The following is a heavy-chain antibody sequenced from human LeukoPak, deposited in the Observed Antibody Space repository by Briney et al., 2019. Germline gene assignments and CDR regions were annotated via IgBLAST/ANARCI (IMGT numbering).Heavy chain of an antibody. J-gene: IGHJ6*02. CDR1: GGSIRGGRYY. D-gene: IGHD6-13*01. CDR3: ARGVMGSSWSHYYYYGMDV. CDR2: IYTSGST. Sequence: PSRTLSLTCTVSGGSIRGGRYYGSWIRQPAGKGLEWIGRIYTSGSTNYSPSLKSRVTITVDTSKNQFSLKLSSVTAADTAVYYCARGVMGSSWSHYYYYGMDVWGQGTTVTVSS. V-gene: IGHV4-61*02.